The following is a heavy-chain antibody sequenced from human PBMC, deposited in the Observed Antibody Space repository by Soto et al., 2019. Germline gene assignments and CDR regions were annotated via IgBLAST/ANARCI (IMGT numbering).Heavy chain of an antibody. CDR3: ARSPTGDRGVVDY. J-gene: IGHJ4*02. CDR2: IDWDDDK. V-gene: IGHV2-70*04. Sequence: SGPTLVNPTQTLTLTCTFSGFSLTSGAMRVSWVRQPPGRALEWLARIDWDDDKFYSSSLRARLTVSKDTSKNQVVLTLASADPLDKATYYCARSPTGDRGVVDYWGQGMLVTVSX. CDR1: GFSLTSGAMR. D-gene: IGHD7-27*01.